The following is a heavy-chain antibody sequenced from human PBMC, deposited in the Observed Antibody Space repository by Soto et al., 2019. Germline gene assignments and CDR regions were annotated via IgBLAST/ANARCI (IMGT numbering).Heavy chain of an antibody. CDR2: IYWDDDK. V-gene: IGHV2-5*02. J-gene: IGHJ4*02. CDR3: ALKSDILTGYYNGPFDY. D-gene: IGHD3-9*01. CDR1: GFSLSTSGVG. Sequence: QITLKESGPTLVKPTQTLTLTCTFSGFSLSTSGVGVGWIRQPPGKALEWLALIYWDDDKRYSPSLKSRLTITTDTSKNQVVLTTTNMDPVDTATYYCALKSDILTGYYNGPFDYWGQGTLVTVSS.